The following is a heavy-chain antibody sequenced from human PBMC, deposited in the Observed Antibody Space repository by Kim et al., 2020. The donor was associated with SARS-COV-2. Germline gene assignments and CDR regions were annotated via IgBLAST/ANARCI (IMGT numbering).Heavy chain of an antibody. CDR3: AREYYGDSHFDY. CDR2: IYYSGST. V-gene: IGHV4-59*01. Sequence: SETLSLTCTVSGGSISSYYWSWIRQPPGKGLEWIGYIYYSGSTNYNPSLKSRVTISVDTSKNQFSLKLSSVTAADTAVYYCAREYYGDSHFDYWGQGTLVTVSS. CDR1: GGSISSYY. J-gene: IGHJ4*02. D-gene: IGHD4-17*01.